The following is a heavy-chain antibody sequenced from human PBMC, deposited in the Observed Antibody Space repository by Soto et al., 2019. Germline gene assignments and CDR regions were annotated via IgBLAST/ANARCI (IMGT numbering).Heavy chain of an antibody. CDR2: IHYRGST. CDR3: ARVRDSLGLDV. V-gene: IGHV4-31*03. D-gene: IGHD2-15*01. Sequence: TLSLTCSLSGGSITGAYDWNWIRQHPGKGLEWIGSIHYRGSTYYNPSLKTRITISLDRSNNQFSLNLSSVTAADTAVYYCARVRDSLGLDVWGQGTTVTVSS. CDR1: GGSITGAYD. J-gene: IGHJ6*02.